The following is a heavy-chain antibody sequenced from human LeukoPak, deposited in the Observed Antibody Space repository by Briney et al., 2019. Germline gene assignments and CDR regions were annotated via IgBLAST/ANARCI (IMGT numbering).Heavy chain of an antibody. CDR2: INHSGST. CDR3: ARHGPPRAGWGRKYYYMDV. J-gene: IGHJ6*03. Sequence: KPSETLSLTCTVSGGSISSYYWSWIRQPPGKGLEWIGEINHSGSTNYNPSLKSRVTISVDTSKNQFSLKLSSVTAADTAVYYCARHGPPRAGWGRKYYYMDVWGKGTTVTISS. D-gene: IGHD3-16*01. V-gene: IGHV4-34*01. CDR1: GGSISSYY.